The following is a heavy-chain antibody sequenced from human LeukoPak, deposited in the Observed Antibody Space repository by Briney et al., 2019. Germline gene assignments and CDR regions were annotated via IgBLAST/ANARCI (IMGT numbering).Heavy chain of an antibody. CDR1: GGSFSPYY. CDR3: AGGGFYCGGDCYVDY. Sequence: SETLSLTCAVYGGSFSPYYWSWIRQPPGKGLEWIGEINHSGSTNYNPSLKSRVTISVDTSKNQFSLKLSSVTAADTAVYYCAGGGFYCGGDCYVDYWGQGTLVTVSS. J-gene: IGHJ4*02. V-gene: IGHV4-34*01. D-gene: IGHD2-21*02. CDR2: INHSGST.